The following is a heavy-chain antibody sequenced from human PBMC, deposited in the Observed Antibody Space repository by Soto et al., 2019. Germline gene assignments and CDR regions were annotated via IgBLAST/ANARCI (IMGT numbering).Heavy chain of an antibody. Sequence: QVQLQESGPGLVKPSQTLSLNCTVSGGSIRTGGYFWTWIRQRPGKGLEWIGFIDYSGSTFYSPSLRSRATRSVDMSKNEFSLRLSSVTAADTAVYYCARAHGSGSYAWFDPWGQGTLVTASS. CDR3: ARAHGSGSYAWFDP. J-gene: IGHJ5*02. CDR1: GGSIRTGGYF. CDR2: IDYSGST. V-gene: IGHV4-31*03. D-gene: IGHD3-10*01.